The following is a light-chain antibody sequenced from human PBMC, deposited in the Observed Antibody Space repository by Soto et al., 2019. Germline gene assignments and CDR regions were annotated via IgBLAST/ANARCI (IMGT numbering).Light chain of an antibody. V-gene: IGKV1-12*01. CDR2: AAS. CDR1: QVISSW. J-gene: IGKJ4*01. Sequence: DIQMTQSPSSVSASVGDRVTITCRTSQVISSWLAWYQQKPGKAPKLLIYAASSLQSGVQSRFSGRGSGTDFTPTISSLQPEDFSTYYCQPANSFPLTFGGGTKVEIK. CDR3: QPANSFPLT.